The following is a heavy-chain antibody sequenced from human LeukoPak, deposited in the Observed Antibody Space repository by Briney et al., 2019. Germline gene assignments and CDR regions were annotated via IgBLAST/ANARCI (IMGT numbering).Heavy chain of an antibody. J-gene: IGHJ3*02. D-gene: IGHD3-3*01. CDR1: GFTFTDHP. CDR3: ARRHYDFWSGYQRNAFDI. Sequence: GSLRLSCVASGFTFTDHPMNWVRQPPGKGLEWIGEINHSGSTNYNPSLKSRVTISVDTSKNQFSLKLSSVTAADTAVYYCARRHYDFWSGYQRNAFDIWGQGTMVTVSS. V-gene: IGHV4-34*01. CDR2: INHSGST.